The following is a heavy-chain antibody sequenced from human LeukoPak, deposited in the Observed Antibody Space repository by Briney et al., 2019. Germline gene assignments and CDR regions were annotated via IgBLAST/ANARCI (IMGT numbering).Heavy chain of an antibody. D-gene: IGHD3-22*01. J-gene: IGHJ3*02. Sequence: GGSLRLSCAASGFTFSSYGMSWVRQAPGKGLEWVSAISGSGGSTYYADSVKGRFTISRDNSKNTLYLQMNSLRAEDTAVYYCAKDLRSGYYDSSGYYLPDAFDIWGQGTMVTVSS. V-gene: IGHV3-23*01. CDR1: GFTFSSYG. CDR3: AKDLRSGYYDSSGYYLPDAFDI. CDR2: ISGSGGST.